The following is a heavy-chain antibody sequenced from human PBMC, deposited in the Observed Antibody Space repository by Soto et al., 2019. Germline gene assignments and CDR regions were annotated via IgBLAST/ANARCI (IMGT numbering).Heavy chain of an antibody. CDR3: AKASGDGAQPLYFDY. V-gene: IGHV3-23*01. CDR1: GFTFSSYS. CDR2: ISGSGGST. Sequence: HPGGSLRLSCAASGFTFSSYSMSWVRQAPGKGLEWVSAISGSGGSTYYADSVKGRFTISRDNSKNTLYLQMNSLRAEDTAVYYCAKASGDGAQPLYFDYWGQGTLVTVSS. D-gene: IGHD2-15*01. J-gene: IGHJ4*02.